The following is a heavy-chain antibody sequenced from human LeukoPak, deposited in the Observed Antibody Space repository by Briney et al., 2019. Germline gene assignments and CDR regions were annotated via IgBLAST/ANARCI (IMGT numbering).Heavy chain of an antibody. Sequence: QSGGSLRLSCAASRFTFSSYAMSWVRQAPGKGLEWVSAISGSGGSTYYADSVKGRFTISRGNSKNTLYLQMNSLRAEDTAVYYCAKASKIVVVVAATGSVVWGQGTTVTVSS. CDR2: ISGSGGST. CDR3: AKASKIVVVVAATGSVV. J-gene: IGHJ6*02. V-gene: IGHV3-23*01. D-gene: IGHD2-15*01. CDR1: RFTFSSYA.